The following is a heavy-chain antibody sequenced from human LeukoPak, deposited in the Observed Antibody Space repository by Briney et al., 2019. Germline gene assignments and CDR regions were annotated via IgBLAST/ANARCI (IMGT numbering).Heavy chain of an antibody. Sequence: GGSLRLSCAASGFTFSRYGMHWVRQAPGKGLEWVTAISYDGSNKYYADSVKGRFTISRDNSKNTLYLQMNSLRAEDTAVYYCARGSGYYFDYWGQGTLVTVSS. D-gene: IGHD5-12*01. CDR3: ARGSGYYFDY. V-gene: IGHV3-30*04. CDR2: ISYDGSNK. CDR1: GFTFSRYG. J-gene: IGHJ4*02.